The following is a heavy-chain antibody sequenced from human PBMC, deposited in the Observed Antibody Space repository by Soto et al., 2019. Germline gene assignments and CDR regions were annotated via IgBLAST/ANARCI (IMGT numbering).Heavy chain of an antibody. J-gene: IGHJ6*02. Sequence: QVQLQESGPGLVKPSQTLSLTCTVSGGSISSGGYYWSWIRQHPGKGLEWIGDIYYSGSTYYNPSLKSRVTISGDTSKNQCSLKLSTVTAADTAVYYCARDPDYYGSGSYPGGMDVWGQGTTVTVSS. D-gene: IGHD3-10*01. CDR3: ARDPDYYGSGSYPGGMDV. V-gene: IGHV4-31*03. CDR1: GGSISSGGYY. CDR2: IYYSGST.